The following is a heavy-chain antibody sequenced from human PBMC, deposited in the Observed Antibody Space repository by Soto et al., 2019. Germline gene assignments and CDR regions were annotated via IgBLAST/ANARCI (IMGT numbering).Heavy chain of an antibody. CDR2: INHSGST. Sequence: SETLSLTCAVYGGSFSGYYLSWIRQPPGKGLEWIGEINHSGSTNYNPSLKSRVTISVDTSKNQFSLKLSSVTATDTAVYYCARGYGFSRGSWYLGSVGIDYWGQGTLVTVSS. CDR1: GGSFSGYY. V-gene: IGHV4-34*01. D-gene: IGHD6-13*01. J-gene: IGHJ4*02. CDR3: ARGYGFSRGSWYLGSVGIDY.